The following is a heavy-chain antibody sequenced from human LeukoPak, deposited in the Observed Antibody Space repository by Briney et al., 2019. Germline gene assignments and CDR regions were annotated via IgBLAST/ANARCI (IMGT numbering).Heavy chain of an antibody. CDR2: IYTSGST. V-gene: IGHV4-61*02. Sequence: SETLSLTCTVSGLSISSGSYYWRWIRQPAGKGLEWIGRIYTSGSTNYNPSLKSRVTISVDTSKNQFSLKLSSVTAADTAVYYCARTEWELLRAFDIWGQGTMVTVSS. CDR1: GLSISSGSYY. J-gene: IGHJ3*02. CDR3: ARTEWELLRAFDI. D-gene: IGHD1-26*01.